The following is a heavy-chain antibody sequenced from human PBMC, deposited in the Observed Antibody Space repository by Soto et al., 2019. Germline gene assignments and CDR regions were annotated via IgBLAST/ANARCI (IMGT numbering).Heavy chain of an antibody. V-gene: IGHV1-69*10. CDR2: IIPILGIA. Sequence: ASVKVSCKASGGTFSSYAISWVRQAPGQGLEWMGGIIPILGIANYTQKFQGRVTITAEKSTSTAYMELSSLRSEDTAVYYWARCQTTVRGGAYYYYGMDVWGQGTTVTVSS. CDR3: ARCQTTVRGGAYYYYGMDV. J-gene: IGHJ6*02. CDR1: GGTFSSYA. D-gene: IGHD4-17*01.